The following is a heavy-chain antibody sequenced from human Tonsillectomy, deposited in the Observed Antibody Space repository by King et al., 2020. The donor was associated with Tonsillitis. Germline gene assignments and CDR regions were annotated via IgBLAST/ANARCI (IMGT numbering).Heavy chain of an antibody. D-gene: IGHD3-10*01. CDR3: ARDRVLGSGSLDS. V-gene: IGHV3-74*01. J-gene: IGHJ5*01. Sequence: VQLVESGGGLVQPGGSLRLSCAASGFTLSNHWMHWVRHAPGKGLEWVSRIRGDGRDTGYADSVRGRFTISRDNAKNTLFLQMTTLRAEDTAVYYCARDRVLGSGSLDSWGQGTLVTVSS. CDR1: GFTLSNHW. CDR2: IRGDGRDT.